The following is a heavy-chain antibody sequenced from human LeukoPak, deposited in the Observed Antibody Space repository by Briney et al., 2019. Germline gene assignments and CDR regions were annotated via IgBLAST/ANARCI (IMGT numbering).Heavy chain of an antibody. CDR3: WREFSGTIIAARVFFS. V-gene: IGHV4-4*07. D-gene: IGHD6-6*01. Sequence: SETLSLTCTVSGGSFTSYYWTYIRQPAGKGLEWIGRINTSGSTNYNPSRKSRFTMSVDTSKNQFPLNLSSVTAAATARYYCWREFSGTIIAARVFFSWGEGTLVTVSS. CDR1: GGSFTSYY. CDR2: INTSGST. J-gene: IGHJ5*02.